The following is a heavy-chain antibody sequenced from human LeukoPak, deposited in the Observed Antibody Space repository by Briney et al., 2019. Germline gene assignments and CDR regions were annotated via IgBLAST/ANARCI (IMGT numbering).Heavy chain of an antibody. Sequence: SETLSLTCTVSGGSISPYYWSWIRQPPGKGLEWIGYIYYSGTTNYNPSLKSRVTISVDTSKKQISLKLNSVTAADTAVYYCARNYGSGSYYSYYYMDVWGKGTTVTVSS. J-gene: IGHJ6*03. CDR2: IYYSGTT. V-gene: IGHV4-59*01. CDR1: GGSISPYY. D-gene: IGHD3-10*01. CDR3: ARNYGSGSYYSYYYMDV.